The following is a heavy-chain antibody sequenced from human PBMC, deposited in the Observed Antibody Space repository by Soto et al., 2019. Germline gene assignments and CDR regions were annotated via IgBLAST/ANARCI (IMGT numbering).Heavy chain of an antibody. V-gene: IGHV3-7*04. D-gene: IGHD1-26*01. CDR3: ARGWGLDP. CDR1: GFTFNSYW. CDR2: IKQDGSEK. J-gene: IGHJ5*02. Sequence: EVQLVESGGGLVQPGGSLRLSCAASGFTFNSYWMTWVRQAPGKGLEWVANIKQDGSEKYYVDSVKGRFTISRDNARNALYLHINSLRAEDTAVYYCARGWGLDPWGQGTLVTVSS.